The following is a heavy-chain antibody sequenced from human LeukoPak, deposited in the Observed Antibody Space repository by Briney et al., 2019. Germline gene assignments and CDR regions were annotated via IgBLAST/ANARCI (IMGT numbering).Heavy chain of an antibody. CDR3: ARGIWFGEGYYFCMDV. V-gene: IGHV4-59*01. Sequence: SETLSLTCTVSGGSISSYYWSWIRQPPGKGLEWIGYIDYSGSTHYNPSLKSRLTISVDKARNQFSLRVSSVTAADTAVYYCARGIWFGEGYYFCMDVWGKGTTVTISS. CDR2: IDYSGST. D-gene: IGHD3-10*01. J-gene: IGHJ6*03. CDR1: GGSISSYY.